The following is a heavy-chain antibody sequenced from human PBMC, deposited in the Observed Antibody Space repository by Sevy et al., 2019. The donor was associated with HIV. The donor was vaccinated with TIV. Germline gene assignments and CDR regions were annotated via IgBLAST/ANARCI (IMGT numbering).Heavy chain of an antibody. CDR2: IRSKDYGGAT. Sequence: GGSLRLSCTGSGFTFGDDAMSWFRQAPGMGLEWVGFIRSKDYGGATEYAASVKGRFTISRDDSKSIADLQMNSLKTEDTAVYYCTRGCYYDSSGYSDYWGQGTLVTVSS. CDR1: GFTFGDDA. D-gene: IGHD3-22*01. CDR3: TRGCYYDSSGYSDY. V-gene: IGHV3-49*03. J-gene: IGHJ4*02.